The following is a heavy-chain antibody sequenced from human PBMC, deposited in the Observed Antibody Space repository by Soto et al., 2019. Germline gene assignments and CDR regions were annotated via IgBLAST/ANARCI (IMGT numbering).Heavy chain of an antibody. CDR1: GGSFNSDDYY. CDR2: IFYSESA. CDR3: ARFARGVTTPLGWYFDL. J-gene: IGHJ2*01. V-gene: IGHV4-30-4*01. D-gene: IGHD4-17*01. Sequence: QVQLQESGPGLVKPSQTLSLTCTVSGGSFNSDDYYWTWIRQPPGKGLEWIGYIFYSESAFYNPSLKSRVSISVDTSKSQFSLKMTSVTAANTAVYHCARFARGVTTPLGWYFDLWGRGTLVTVSS.